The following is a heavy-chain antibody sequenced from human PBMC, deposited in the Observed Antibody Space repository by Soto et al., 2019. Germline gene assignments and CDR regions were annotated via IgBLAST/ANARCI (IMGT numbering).Heavy chain of an antibody. CDR2: INSDGSST. Sequence: GGSLRLSCAASGFTFSSYWMHWVRQAPGKGLEWVSRINSDGSSTSYADSVKGRFTISRDNAKNKLYLQMNSLRAEDTAVYYCARGSADWNYDNAFDIWGQGTMVTVSS. D-gene: IGHD1-7*01. CDR3: ARGSADWNYDNAFDI. V-gene: IGHV3-74*01. CDR1: GFTFSSYW. J-gene: IGHJ3*02.